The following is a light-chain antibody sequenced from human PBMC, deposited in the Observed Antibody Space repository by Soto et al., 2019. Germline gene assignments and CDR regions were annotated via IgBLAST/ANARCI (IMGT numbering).Light chain of an antibody. CDR3: QQYHSYPIT. CDR2: TAS. Sequence: DLQMTQSPSSLSASVGDRVTITCRASQDITNYLAWFQQKPGIAPKSLIYTASSLQSGVPSKFSGSGSGTDFTLTISSLQPEDFATYYCQQYHSYPITFGQGTRLEIK. CDR1: QDITNY. V-gene: IGKV1-16*02. J-gene: IGKJ5*01.